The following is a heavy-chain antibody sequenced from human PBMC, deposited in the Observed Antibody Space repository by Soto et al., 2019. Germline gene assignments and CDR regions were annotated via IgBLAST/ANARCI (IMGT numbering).Heavy chain of an antibody. Sequence: GGSLRLSCAASGFTVSSNYMSWVRQAPGKGLEWVSVIYSGGSTYYADSVKGRFTISRDNSKNTLYLQMNSLRAEDTAVYYCAREGAVNYYYYMDVWGKGTTVTVSS. J-gene: IGHJ6*03. CDR1: GFTVSSNY. CDR2: IYSGGST. CDR3: AREGAVNYYYYMDV. D-gene: IGHD4-17*01. V-gene: IGHV3-66*01.